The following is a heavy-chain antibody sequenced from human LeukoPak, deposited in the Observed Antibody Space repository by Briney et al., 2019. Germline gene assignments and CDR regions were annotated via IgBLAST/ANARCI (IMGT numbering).Heavy chain of an antibody. J-gene: IGHJ3*02. CDR1: GLTFSDYY. D-gene: IGHD3-10*01. CDR2: ITSGDSGT. V-gene: IGHV3-11*04. CDR3: ARDPIYLRGPGSYGAFDI. Sequence: PGGSLRLSCAGSGLTFSDYYMGWIRQAPGKGLELVAYITSGDSGTYYADSVKGRFIVSRDNAKKSVYLQMNSLRPEDTAVYYCARDPIYLRGPGSYGAFDIWGQGTVVTVSS.